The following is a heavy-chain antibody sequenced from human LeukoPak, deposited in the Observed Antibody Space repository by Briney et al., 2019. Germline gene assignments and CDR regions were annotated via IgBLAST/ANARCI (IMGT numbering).Heavy chain of an antibody. CDR1: GLTFSSYG. V-gene: IGHV3-7*01. CDR2: IKQDGSEK. D-gene: IGHD6-19*01. CDR3: ASATPTMYSSGWYYFDY. Sequence: GGSLRLSCAASGLTFSSYGMHWVRQAPGKGLEWVANIKQDGSEKYYVDSVKGRFTISRDNAKNSLYLQMNSLRAEDTAVYYCASATPTMYSSGWYYFDYWGQGTLVTVSS. J-gene: IGHJ4*02.